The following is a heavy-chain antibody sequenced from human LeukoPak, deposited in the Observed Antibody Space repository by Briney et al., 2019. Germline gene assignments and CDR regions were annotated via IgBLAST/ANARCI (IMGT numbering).Heavy chain of an antibody. V-gene: IGHV3-23*01. Sequence: GGSLRLSCAASGFTFSSYAMSWVRQAPGKGLEWVAAISGYDGSTYYADSVKGRFALSRDISKSTLYLQMNSLRADDTAVYYCAKGGLYYDSSLGWFDYWGQGTPVTVSS. CDR2: ISGYDGST. CDR1: GFTFSSYA. CDR3: AKGGLYYDSSLGWFDY. J-gene: IGHJ5*01. D-gene: IGHD3-22*01.